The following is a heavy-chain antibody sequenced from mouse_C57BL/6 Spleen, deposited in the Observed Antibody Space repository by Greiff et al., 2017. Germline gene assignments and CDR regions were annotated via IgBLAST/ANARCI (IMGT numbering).Heavy chain of an antibody. CDR3: ARVGGGNSFDY. J-gene: IGHJ2*01. V-gene: IGHV1-42*01. Sequence: EVQLQQSGPELVKPGASVKISCKASGYSFTGYYMNWVKQSPEKSLEWIGEINPSTGGTTYIQKFKAKATLTVDKSSSTAYMQLKSLTSEDSAVYYCARVGGGNSFDYWGQGTTLTVSS. CDR1: GYSFTGYY. D-gene: IGHD3-3*01. CDR2: INPSTGGT.